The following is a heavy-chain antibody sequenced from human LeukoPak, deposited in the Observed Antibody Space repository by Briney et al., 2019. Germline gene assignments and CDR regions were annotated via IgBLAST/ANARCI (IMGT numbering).Heavy chain of an antibody. D-gene: IGHD3-9*01. CDR2: IKQDGSEK. Sequence: PGGSLRLSCAASGFTFSSYWMSWVRQAPGKGLEWVANIKQDGSEKYYVDSVKGRFTISRDNAKNSLYLQMNSLRAEDTAVYYCARAEGGVLRYFDWLSDSGNFDYWGQGTLVTVSS. CDR3: ARAEGGVLRYFDWLSDSGNFDY. CDR1: GFTFSSYW. J-gene: IGHJ4*02. V-gene: IGHV3-7*01.